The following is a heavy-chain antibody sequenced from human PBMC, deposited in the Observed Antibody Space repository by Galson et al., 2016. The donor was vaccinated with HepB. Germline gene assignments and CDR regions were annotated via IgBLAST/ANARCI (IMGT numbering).Heavy chain of an antibody. CDR2: ISSSSDII. V-gene: IGHV3-48*02. CDR3: ARNPEVKIILQH. CDR1: GFTFNTHG. D-gene: IGHD3-10*01. J-gene: IGHJ1*01. Sequence: SLRLSCAAPGFTFNTHGMNRVRQAPGKGLEWISFISSSSDIIHYADSVKGRFTISRDNAKNALYLQMNSLRDEDMAVYYCARNPEVKIILQHWGQGTLVTVSS.